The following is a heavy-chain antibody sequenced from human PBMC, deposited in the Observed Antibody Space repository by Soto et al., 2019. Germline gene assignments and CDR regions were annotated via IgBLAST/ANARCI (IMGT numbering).Heavy chain of an antibody. D-gene: IGHD3-22*01. Sequence: EVQLVESGGDLVQPGGSLRLSCAASGFTFSSYAMSWLRQAPGKGLEWVSTISGRGDDTYYTDSVKGRFTISRDNSKNTLYVHMNSLRAEDTAVYYCARAEPTYSSSYFDYWGQGTLVTVSS. CDR1: GFTFSSYA. V-gene: IGHV3-23*04. CDR3: ARAEPTYSSSYFDY. CDR2: ISGRGDDT. J-gene: IGHJ4*02.